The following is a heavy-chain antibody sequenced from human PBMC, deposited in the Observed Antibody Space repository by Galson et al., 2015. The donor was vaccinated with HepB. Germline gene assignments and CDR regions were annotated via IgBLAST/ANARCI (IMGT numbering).Heavy chain of an antibody. Sequence: SVKVSCKASGYTFTSYGISWVRQAPGQGLEWMGWISAYNGNTNYAQKLQGRVTMTTDTSTSTAYMELRSLRSDDTAVYYCARDTGPFTMVQGAPVPKLDYWGQGTLVTVSS. CDR1: GYTFTSYG. CDR2: ISAYNGNT. D-gene: IGHD3-10*01. V-gene: IGHV1-18*01. CDR3: ARDTGPFTMVQGAPVPKLDY. J-gene: IGHJ4*02.